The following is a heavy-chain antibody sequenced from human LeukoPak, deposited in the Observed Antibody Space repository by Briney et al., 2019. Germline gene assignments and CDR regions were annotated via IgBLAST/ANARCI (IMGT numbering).Heavy chain of an antibody. V-gene: IGHV1-18*01. CDR3: ARGRSGGDWFDP. Sequence: ASVKVSRKASGYTFTSYGISWVRQAPGQGLEWVGWISAYNGNTNYALKLQGRVTMTTDTSTSTAYMELRSLRSDDTAVYYCARGRSGGDWFDPWGQGTLVTVSS. J-gene: IGHJ5*02. CDR1: GYTFTSYG. D-gene: IGHD3-10*01. CDR2: ISAYNGNT.